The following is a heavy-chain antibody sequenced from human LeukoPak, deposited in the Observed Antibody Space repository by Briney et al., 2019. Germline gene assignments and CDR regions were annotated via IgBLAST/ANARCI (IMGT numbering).Heavy chain of an antibody. D-gene: IGHD2-21*01. V-gene: IGHV4-59*01. CDR1: GASISDYY. Sequence: SETLSLTCTVSGASISDYYWSWIRQPPGKGLEWIGYIYYSGSTKYNPSLKSRATISVDTSKNQFSLELSSVTAADTAVYYCARDRDQSWIASSSDWYFDLWGRGTLVTVSS. J-gene: IGHJ2*01. CDR3: ARDRDQSWIASSSDWYFDL. CDR2: IYYSGST.